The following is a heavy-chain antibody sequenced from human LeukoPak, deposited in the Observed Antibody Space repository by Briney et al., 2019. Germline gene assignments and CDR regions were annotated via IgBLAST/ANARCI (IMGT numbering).Heavy chain of an antibody. Sequence: PSETLSLTCAVYGGSFSGYYWSWIRQPPGKGLEWIGEINHSGSTNYNPSLKSRVTISVDTSKNQFSLKLSSVTAADTAVYYCARGDSFFWSGYYGFDWFDPWGQGTLVTVSS. CDR1: GGSFSGYY. CDR3: ARGDSFFWSGYYGFDWFDP. CDR2: INHSGST. V-gene: IGHV4-34*01. D-gene: IGHD3-3*01. J-gene: IGHJ5*02.